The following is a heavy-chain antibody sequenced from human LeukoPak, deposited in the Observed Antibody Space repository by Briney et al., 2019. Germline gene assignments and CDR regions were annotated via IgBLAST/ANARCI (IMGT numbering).Heavy chain of an antibody. CDR2: FDPEDGET. D-gene: IGHD1-26*01. V-gene: IGHV1-24*01. CDR3: ARASYSGSSD. CDR1: GYTLTELS. J-gene: IGHJ4*02. Sequence: ASVKVSCKVSGYTLTELSMHWVRQAPGKGLEWMGGFDPEDGETIYAQKFQGRVTMTEDTSTSTAYMELRRLRSEDTAVYYCARASYSGSSDWGQGTLVTVSS.